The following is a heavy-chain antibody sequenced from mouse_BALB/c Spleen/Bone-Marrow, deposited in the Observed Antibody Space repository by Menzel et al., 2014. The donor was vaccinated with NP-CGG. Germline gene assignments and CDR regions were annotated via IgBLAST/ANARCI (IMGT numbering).Heavy chain of an antibody. V-gene: IGHV14-3*02. CDR1: GFNIKDTY. J-gene: IGHJ3*01. D-gene: IGHD1-1*01. CDR2: IDPANGNT. CDR3: ARRGDIYYGSSAWFAY. Sequence: VQLQQSGAELVKPGALVKLSCTASGFNIKDTYLHWVKQRPEQGLEWIGRIDPANGNTEYDPKFQGKATITAGTSSNTAYLQLSSLTSEDTAVYYCARRGDIYYGSSAWFAYWGQGTLVTVSA.